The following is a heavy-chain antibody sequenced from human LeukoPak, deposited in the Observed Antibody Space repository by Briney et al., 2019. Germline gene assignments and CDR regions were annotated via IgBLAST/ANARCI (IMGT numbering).Heavy chain of an antibody. CDR3: ASLLGYCSSTSCYRVRTGYYGMDV. CDR1: GGSFSGYY. J-gene: IGHJ6*02. V-gene: IGHV4-34*01. CDR2: INHSGST. D-gene: IGHD2-2*02. Sequence: SETLSLTCAVYGGSFSGYYWSWIRQPPGKGLEWIGEINHSGSTNYNPSLKSRVPISVDTSKNQFSLKLSSVTAANTAVYYCASLLGYCSSTSCYRVRTGYYGMDVWGQGTTVTVSS.